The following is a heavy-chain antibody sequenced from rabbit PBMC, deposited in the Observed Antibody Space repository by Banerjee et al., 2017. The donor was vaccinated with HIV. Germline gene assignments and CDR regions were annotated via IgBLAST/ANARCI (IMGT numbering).Heavy chain of an antibody. Sequence: QEQLVESGGGLVQPEGSLTLTCTASGFSFSSKYVMCWVRQAPGKGLEWIGCINTSSGNTVYASWAKGRFTISKTSSTTVTLQMTSLTAADTATYFCVSGSSGYLWGPGTLVTVS. J-gene: IGHJ6*01. CDR1: GFSFSSKYV. V-gene: IGHV1S45*01. D-gene: IGHD1-1*01. CDR2: INTSSGNT. CDR3: VSGSSGYL.